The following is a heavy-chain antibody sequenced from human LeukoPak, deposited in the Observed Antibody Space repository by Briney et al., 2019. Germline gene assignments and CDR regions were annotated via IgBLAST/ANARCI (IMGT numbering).Heavy chain of an antibody. V-gene: IGHV1-2*02. CDR3: ARGPDYGDYHDY. CDR2: INPNSGGT. D-gene: IGHD4-17*01. Sequence: ASVKVSCKASGYTFTGYYMHWVRPAPGQGLEWMGWINPNSGGTNYAQKFQGRVTMTRDTSISTAYMELSRLRSDDTAVFYCARGPDYGDYHDYWGQGTLVTVSS. J-gene: IGHJ4*02. CDR1: GYTFTGYY.